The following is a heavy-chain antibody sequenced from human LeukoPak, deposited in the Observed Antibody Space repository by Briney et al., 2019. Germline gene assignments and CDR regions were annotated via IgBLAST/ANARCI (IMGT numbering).Heavy chain of an antibody. V-gene: IGHV3-48*03. Sequence: GGSLRLSCEASGFIFNSYEMNWVRQAPGKGLEWVSYISSSGSPIYYADSVKGRFTISRDNAKNSLNLQMNSLRDEDTAVYYCARERGIRDAFDFWGQGTMVTVSS. CDR3: ARERGIRDAFDF. J-gene: IGHJ3*01. D-gene: IGHD1-14*01. CDR2: ISSSGSPI. CDR1: GFIFNSYE.